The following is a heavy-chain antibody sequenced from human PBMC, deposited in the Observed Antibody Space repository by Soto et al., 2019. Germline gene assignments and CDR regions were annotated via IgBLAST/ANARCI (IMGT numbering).Heavy chain of an antibody. CDR2: ISYSGST. CDR3: ARYSGTYFVY. CDR1: GDSISSYY. D-gene: IGHD1-26*01. V-gene: IGHV4-59*01. J-gene: IGHJ4*02. Sequence: ETLSLTCTVSGDSISSYYWSWIRQSPGRGLEWIGFISYSGSTSYNPSLKSRVTISVDTSKNQFSLKLTSVTAADTAVYYCARYSGTYFVYWGPGTLVTVSS.